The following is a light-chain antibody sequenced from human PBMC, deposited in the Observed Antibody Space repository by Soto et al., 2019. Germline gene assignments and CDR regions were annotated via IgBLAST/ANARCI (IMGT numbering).Light chain of an antibody. CDR3: AVWDGSLNGWV. CDR2: SNN. CDR1: SSNIGSNT. V-gene: IGLV1-44*01. Sequence: QSVLTQPPSASGTPGQRVTISCSGSSSNIGSNTVNWYQQLPGTAPKLLIFSNNQRPSGVPDRFSGSKSGTSASLAISGLQSEDEADYYCAVWDGSLNGWVFGGGTQLTVL. J-gene: IGLJ3*02.